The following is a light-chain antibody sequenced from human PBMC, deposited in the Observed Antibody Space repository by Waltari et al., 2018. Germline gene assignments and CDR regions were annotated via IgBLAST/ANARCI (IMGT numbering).Light chain of an antibody. CDR2: NSS. CDR1: QAIFNY. V-gene: IGKV1-33*01. CDR3: QQHDNFPLT. Sequence: DIQMTQSPSSLSASLGDRVSITCQASQAIFNYVNWYQQKPGKAPNLLIYNSSHLETGVPSMFSGSGSGTDFTFTISSLQPDDIATYYCQQHDNFPLTFGGGTKVEIK. J-gene: IGKJ4*01.